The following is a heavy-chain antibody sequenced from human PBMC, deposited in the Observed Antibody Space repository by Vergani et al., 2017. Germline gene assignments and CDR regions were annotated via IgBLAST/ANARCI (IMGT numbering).Heavy chain of an antibody. CDR1: GFTFGSYS. CDR3: ASGVPGYQLATQYFQH. V-gene: IGHV3-21*01. CDR2: ISSSSSYR. J-gene: IGHJ1*01. Sequence: EVQLVESGGGLVKPGGSLRFSCVASGFTFGSYSMNWVRQAPGQGLEWVSFISSSSSYRYYADSVKGRFTISRDNGEYSLLLQMNSLRPEDTAVYYCASGVPGYQLATQYFQHRGQGTLVTVSS. D-gene: IGHD2-2*01.